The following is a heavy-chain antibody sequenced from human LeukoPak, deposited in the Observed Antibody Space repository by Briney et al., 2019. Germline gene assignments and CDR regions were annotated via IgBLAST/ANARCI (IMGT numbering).Heavy chain of an antibody. J-gene: IGHJ4*02. CDR2: ISSSSSYI. D-gene: IGHD3-16*01. CDR1: GFTFSSYS. Sequence: GGSLRLSCAASGFTFSSYSMNWARQAPGKGLEWVSSISSSSSYIYYADSVKGRFTISRDNAKNSLYLQMNSLRAEDTAVYYCARGFGRNYFDYWGQGTLVTVSS. V-gene: IGHV3-21*01. CDR3: ARGFGRNYFDY.